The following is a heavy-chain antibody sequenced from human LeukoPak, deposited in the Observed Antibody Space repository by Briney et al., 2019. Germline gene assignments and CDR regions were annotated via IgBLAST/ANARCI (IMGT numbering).Heavy chain of an antibody. J-gene: IGHJ4*02. D-gene: IGHD3-9*01. V-gene: IGHV3-7*01. CDR3: ARDFRGRLVRYFDY. CDR2: IKQDGSEK. CDR1: GFTFSSYR. Sequence: GGSLRLSCAASGFTFSSYRMNWVRQAPGKGLEWVANIKQDGSEKYYVDSVKGRFTISRDNAKNSLYLQMNSLRAEDTAVYYCARDFRGRLVRYFDYWGQGTLVTVSS.